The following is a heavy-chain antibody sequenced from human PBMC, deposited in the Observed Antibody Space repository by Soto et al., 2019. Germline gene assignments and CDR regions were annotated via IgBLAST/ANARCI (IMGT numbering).Heavy chain of an antibody. Sequence: QAQLVESGGGLVKPGGSLRLSCAASGYSFSKFYISWIRQSPGKGLEWIAYINHRGNTTYYADSVRGRFTISRDNANNMLFLQMDSLRAEDTAVYYCARDWGLCTRGACYSHWGQGTLVTVSS. V-gene: IGHV3-11*01. CDR2: INHRGNTT. D-gene: IGHD2-8*02. CDR1: GYSFSKFY. J-gene: IGHJ4*02. CDR3: ARDWGLCTRGACYSH.